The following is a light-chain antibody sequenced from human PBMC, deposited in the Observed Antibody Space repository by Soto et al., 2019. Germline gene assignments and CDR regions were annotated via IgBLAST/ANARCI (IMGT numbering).Light chain of an antibody. J-gene: IGKJ5*01. Sequence: EIVLPQYPGTLSLSPGDRATLSCRASQTVSNNYLAWCQQKPGQAPRVIMYGASRRATGIPDRFSGGGSGTDFTLTISRLEPEDFAVYFCQQYAGPPTTFGQGTRLEIK. V-gene: IGKV3-20*01. CDR1: QTVSNNY. CDR3: QQYAGPPTT. CDR2: GAS.